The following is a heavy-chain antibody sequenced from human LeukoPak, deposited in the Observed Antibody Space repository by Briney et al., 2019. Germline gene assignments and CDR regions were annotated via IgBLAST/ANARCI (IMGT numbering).Heavy chain of an antibody. V-gene: IGHV1-2*02. CDR3: ARGDYYDSSFDY. CDR2: INPNSGGT. J-gene: IGHJ4*02. Sequence: ASVKVSCKASGYTFTSYGISWVRQAPGQGLEWMGWINPNSGGTNYAQKFQGRVTMTRDTSISTAYMELSRLRSDDAAVYYCARGDYYDSSFDYWGQGTLVTVSS. CDR1: GYTFTSYG. D-gene: IGHD3-22*01.